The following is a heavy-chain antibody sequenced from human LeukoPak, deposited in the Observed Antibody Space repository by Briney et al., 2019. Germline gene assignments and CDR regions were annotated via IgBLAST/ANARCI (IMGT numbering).Heavy chain of an antibody. CDR2: IVVGSGNT. D-gene: IGHD2-2*01. CDR1: GFTFTSSA. CDR3: ARKGGYCSSTSCFQSLDY. V-gene: IGHV1-58*02. J-gene: IGHJ4*02. Sequence: ASVKVSCKASGFTFTSSAMQWVRQARGQRLEWIGWIVVGSGNTNYAQKFQERVTITRDMSTSTAYMELSSLRSEDTAVYYCARKGGYCSSTSCFQSLDYWGQGTLVTVSS.